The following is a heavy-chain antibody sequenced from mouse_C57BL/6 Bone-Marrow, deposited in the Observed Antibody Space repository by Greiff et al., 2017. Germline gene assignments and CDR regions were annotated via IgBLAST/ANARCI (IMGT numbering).Heavy chain of an antibody. V-gene: IGHV5-16*01. CDR1: GFTFSDYY. D-gene: IGHD1-1*01. CDR2: INYDGGST. Sequence: VQLKESEGGLVQPGSSMKLSCTASGFTFSDYYMAWVRQVPEKGLEWVANINYDGGSTYYLDSLKSRFIISIDNAKNILYLQMSSLKSEDTATYYCARERCTTVDDYAMDYWGQGTSVTVSS. CDR3: ARERCTTVDDYAMDY. J-gene: IGHJ4*01.